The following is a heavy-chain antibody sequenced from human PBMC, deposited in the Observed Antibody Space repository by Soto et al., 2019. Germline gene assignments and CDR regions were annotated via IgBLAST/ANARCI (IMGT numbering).Heavy chain of an antibody. Sequence: DVQLWESGGGLVQPGGSLRLSCEASGFSFGSYALSWVRQAPGKGLEWVSTISGSDGKTFYADSVKGRFSISRDTSQSTLYLQMNSLRADDTAMYYCARWSYLDYWGQGTRVTVSS. V-gene: IGHV3-23*01. CDR1: GFSFGSYA. CDR3: ARWSYLDY. CDR2: ISGSDGKT. J-gene: IGHJ4*02. D-gene: IGHD3-3*01.